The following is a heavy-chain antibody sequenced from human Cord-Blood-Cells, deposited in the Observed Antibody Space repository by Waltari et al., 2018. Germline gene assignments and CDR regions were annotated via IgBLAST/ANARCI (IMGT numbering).Heavy chain of an antibody. V-gene: IGHV4-34*01. D-gene: IGHD1-26*01. Sequence: QVQLQQWGAGLLKPSETLSLTCAVYGGSFSGYYWSWIRQPPGKGLEWIREINHSGSTNYNPSLKSRVTISVDTSKNQFSLKLGSVTGADTAVYYCWRRGPGPGYSGSYYYYYYGMDVWGQGTTVTVSS. J-gene: IGHJ6*02. CDR3: WRRGPGPGYSGSYYYYYYGMDV. CDR2: INHSGST. CDR1: GGSFSGYY.